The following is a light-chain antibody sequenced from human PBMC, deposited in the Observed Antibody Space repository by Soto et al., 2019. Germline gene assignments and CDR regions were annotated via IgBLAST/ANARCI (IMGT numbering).Light chain of an antibody. J-gene: IGLJ3*02. CDR1: SSNIGADYE. CDR2: TYT. Sequence: QSVLTQPPSVSGALGQRVTISCTGSSSNIGADYEVHWYQQIPGTAPKLLIDTYTNRPSGVTDRFSGSHSGASASLAITGLQAEDEADYYCQSPDRTLTSWVFGGGTKLTVL. CDR3: QSPDRTLTSWV. V-gene: IGLV1-40*01.